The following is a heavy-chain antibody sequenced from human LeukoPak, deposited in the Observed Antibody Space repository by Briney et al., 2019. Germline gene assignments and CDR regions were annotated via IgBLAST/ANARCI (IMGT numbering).Heavy chain of an antibody. CDR3: AKAQHSSIWGYFDY. Sequence: GGSLRLSCAASGFTFGSYAMSWVRQAPGKGPEWVSTISGSGGSPHYADSVKGRFTISRDNSKNTLYLQMNSLRAEDTAVFYCAKAQHSSIWGYFDYWGQGTLVTVSS. D-gene: IGHD6-13*01. CDR1: GFTFGSYA. V-gene: IGHV3-23*01. J-gene: IGHJ4*02. CDR2: ISGSGGSP.